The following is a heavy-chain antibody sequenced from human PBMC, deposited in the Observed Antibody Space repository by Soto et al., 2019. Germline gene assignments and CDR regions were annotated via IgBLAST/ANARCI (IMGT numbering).Heavy chain of an antibody. J-gene: IGHJ4*02. V-gene: IGHV3-23*01. CDR1: GFTFSSYA. D-gene: IGHD3-9*01. Sequence: GGSLRLSCAASGFTFSSYAMSWVRQAPGKGLEWVSTISSSGSSTYYADSVKGRFTISRDNSKNTLYLQMNSLRVEDTAVYYCAKGGDTFDYWGQGTLVTVSS. CDR2: ISSSGSST. CDR3: AKGGDTFDY.